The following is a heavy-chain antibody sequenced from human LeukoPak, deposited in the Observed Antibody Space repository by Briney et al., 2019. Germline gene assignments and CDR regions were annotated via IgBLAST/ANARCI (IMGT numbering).Heavy chain of an antibody. J-gene: IGHJ4*02. D-gene: IGHD6-13*01. V-gene: IGHV4-59*01. CDR2: IYYSGST. CDR3: ARIAAAGTHDY. CDR1: GGSISSYY. Sequence: SETLSLTCTVSGGSISSYYWSWIRQPPGKGLEWIGYIYYSGSTNYNPSLKSRVTISVDTSKNQFSLKLSSATAADTAVYYCARIAAAGTHDYWGQGTLVTVSS.